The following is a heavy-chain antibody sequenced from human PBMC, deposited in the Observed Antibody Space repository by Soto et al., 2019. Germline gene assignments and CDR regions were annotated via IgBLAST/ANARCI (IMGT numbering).Heavy chain of an antibody. D-gene: IGHD4-17*01. V-gene: IGHV4-31*03. CDR1: GGSISSGGYY. J-gene: IGHJ5*02. CDR3: ARALDYGDCWFDP. CDR2: IYYSGST. Sequence: SETLSLTCTVSGGSISSGGYYWSWIRQHPGKGLEWIGYIYYSGSTYYNPSLKSRVTISVNTSKNQFSLKLSSVTAAVTAVYYCARALDYGDCWFDPWGQGTLVTVSS.